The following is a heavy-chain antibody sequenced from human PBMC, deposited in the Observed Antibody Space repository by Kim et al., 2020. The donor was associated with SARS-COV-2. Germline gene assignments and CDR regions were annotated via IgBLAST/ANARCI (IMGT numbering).Heavy chain of an antibody. CDR1: GFTFSSYA. Sequence: GGSLRLSCAASGFTFSSYAMSWVRQAPGKGLEWVSAISGSGGSTYYADSVKGRFTISRDNSKNTLYLQMNSLRAEDTAVYYCAKASSSWSDYYGMDVWGQGTTVTVSS. V-gene: IGHV3-23*01. CDR2: ISGSGGST. J-gene: IGHJ6*02. D-gene: IGHD6-13*01. CDR3: AKASSSWSDYYGMDV.